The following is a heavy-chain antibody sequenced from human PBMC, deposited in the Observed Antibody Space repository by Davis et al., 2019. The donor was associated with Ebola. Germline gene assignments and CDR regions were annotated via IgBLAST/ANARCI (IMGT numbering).Heavy chain of an antibody. Sequence: GESLKISCAASGFTFSSYAMHWVRQAPGKGLEWVAVISYDGSNKYYADSVKGRFTISRDNSKNTLYLQMNSLRAEDTAVYYCARELYTYWYFDLWGRGTLVTVSS. CDR1: GFTFSSYA. D-gene: IGHD4-11*01. CDR3: ARELYTYWYFDL. CDR2: ISYDGSNK. J-gene: IGHJ2*01. V-gene: IGHV3-30-3*01.